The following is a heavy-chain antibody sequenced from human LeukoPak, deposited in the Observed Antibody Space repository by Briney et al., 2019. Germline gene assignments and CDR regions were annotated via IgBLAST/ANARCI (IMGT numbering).Heavy chain of an antibody. D-gene: IGHD2-2*02. V-gene: IGHV4-59*01. CDR3: ARGALYCSSTSCYTNYYYGMDV. CDR1: GGSISSYY. CDR2: IYYSGST. J-gene: IGHJ6*02. Sequence: PSETQSLTCTVSGGSISSYYWSWIRQPPGKGLEWIGYIYYSGSTNYNPSLKSRVTISVDTSKNQFSLKLSSVTAADTAVYYCARGALYCSSTSCYTNYYYGMDVWGQGTTVTVSS.